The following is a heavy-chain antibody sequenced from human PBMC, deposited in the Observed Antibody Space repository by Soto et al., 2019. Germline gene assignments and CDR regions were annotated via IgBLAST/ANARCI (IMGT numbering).Heavy chain of an antibody. CDR2: IKSKADGGTI. Sequence: ESGGGLVQPGGSLRLSCAASGFTFSNAWMNWVRQAPGKGLEWVGRIKSKADGGTIDHAAPVKGRFTISRDDSKKTLYLQMNSLRTEDTAVYYCTLWFGELTYWGQGTRVTVSS. J-gene: IGHJ4*02. CDR1: GFTFSNAW. CDR3: TLWFGELTY. D-gene: IGHD3-10*01. V-gene: IGHV3-15*01.